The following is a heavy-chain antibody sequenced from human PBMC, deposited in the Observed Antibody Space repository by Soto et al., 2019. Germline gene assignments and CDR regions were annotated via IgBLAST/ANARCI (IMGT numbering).Heavy chain of an antibody. CDR2: IGGSGGST. D-gene: IGHD6-13*01. V-gene: IGHV3-23*01. Sequence: EVQLLESGGGLVQPGGSLRLSCAASGFSFTSHAMSWVRQAPGKGVEWVSAIGGSGGSTYYADSVKGRFTISRDNSKNTLYLQMNSLRAEDTAVYYCAKCPGVAAAGPPFDPWGQGTLVTVSS. CDR1: GFSFTSHA. CDR3: AKCPGVAAAGPPFDP. J-gene: IGHJ5*02.